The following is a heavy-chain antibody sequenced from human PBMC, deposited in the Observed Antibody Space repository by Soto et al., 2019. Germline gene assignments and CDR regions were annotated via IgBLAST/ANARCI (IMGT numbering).Heavy chain of an antibody. D-gene: IGHD6-19*01. Sequence: ASVKVSCKASGYTFTSYYMHWVRQAPGQGLEWMGIINPSGGSTSYAQKFQGRVTMTRDTSTSTVYMELSSLRSEDTAVYYCASGTRSYYSSGWYVVDTPKTDNDAFDIWGNGPMVTVSS. CDR3: ASGTRSYYSSGWYVVDTPKTDNDAFDI. V-gene: IGHV1-46*03. CDR1: GYTFTSYY. J-gene: IGHJ3*02. CDR2: INPSGGST.